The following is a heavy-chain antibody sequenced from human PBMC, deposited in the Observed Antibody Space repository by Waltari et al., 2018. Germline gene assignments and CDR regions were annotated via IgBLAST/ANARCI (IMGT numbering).Heavy chain of an antibody. CDR1: GMTFTTYS. CDR3: AGIRRGFWFFDL. J-gene: IGHJ2*01. Sequence: EVQLVESGGGLVQPGGSLRLSCAASGMTFTTYSMNWVRQAPGKGLEWISYVSGDSGYIYYADSVRVRFTISRDNAQNSMYLQMNNLRADDTAVYYCAGIRRGFWFFDLWGRGTLVTVSS. V-gene: IGHV3-48*04. CDR2: VSGDSGYI. D-gene: IGHD3-10*01.